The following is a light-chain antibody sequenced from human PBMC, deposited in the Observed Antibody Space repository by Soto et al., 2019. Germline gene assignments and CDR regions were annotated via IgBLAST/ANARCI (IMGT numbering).Light chain of an antibody. Sequence: IQMAQSPSTLSASIGDRVTITCRASQSISNWLAWYQQRPGKAPKLLVYDASSLQSGVPSRFSGSGSGTEFTLTISSLQPDDFATYYCQQYKSHSTWTFGQGTKVDIK. V-gene: IGKV1-5*01. CDR1: QSISNW. CDR3: QQYKSHSTWT. J-gene: IGKJ1*01. CDR2: DAS.